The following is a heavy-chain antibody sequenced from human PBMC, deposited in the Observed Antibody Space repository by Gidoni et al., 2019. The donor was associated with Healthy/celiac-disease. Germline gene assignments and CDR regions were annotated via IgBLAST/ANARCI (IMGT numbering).Heavy chain of an antibody. CDR1: GFTFRSYA. CDR3: AKDPDYYDSSGYYSSFDY. Sequence: EVQLLESGGGLVQPGGSLRLSCAASGFTFRSYAMSWVRQAPGKGLEWVSAISGSGGSTYYADSVKGRFTISRDNSKNTLYLQMNSLRAEDTAVYYCAKDPDYYDSSGYYSSFDYWGQGTLVTVSS. J-gene: IGHJ4*02. D-gene: IGHD3-22*01. CDR2: ISGSGGST. V-gene: IGHV3-23*01.